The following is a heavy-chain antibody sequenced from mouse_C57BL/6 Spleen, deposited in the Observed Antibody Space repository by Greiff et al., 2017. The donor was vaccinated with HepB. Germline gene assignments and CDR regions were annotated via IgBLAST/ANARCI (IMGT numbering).Heavy chain of an antibody. CDR2: ILPGSGST. CDR3: ARAGYDYDGGYWYFDV. D-gene: IGHD2-4*01. CDR1: GYTFTGYW. V-gene: IGHV1-9*01. J-gene: IGHJ1*03. Sequence: VQLQQSGAELMKPGASVKLSCKATGYTFTGYWIEWVKQRPGHGLEWIGEILPGSGSTNYNEKFKGKATFTADTSSNTAYMQLSSLTTEDSAIYYCARAGYDYDGGYWYFDVWGTGTTVTVSS.